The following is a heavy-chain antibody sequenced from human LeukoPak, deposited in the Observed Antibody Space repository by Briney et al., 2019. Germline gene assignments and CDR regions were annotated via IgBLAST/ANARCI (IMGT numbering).Heavy chain of an antibody. CDR3: ARVPTVTTYYLDY. CDR2: IYYTGST. Sequence: SETLSLTCTVSGGSIRSSYWNWIRQPPGKGLEWIGFIYYTGSTNYNPSLKSRVTMSLDTSNNQFSLKLSSVTAADTAVYYCARVPTVTTYYLDYWGQGTLVTVSS. J-gene: IGHJ4*02. D-gene: IGHD4-17*01. V-gene: IGHV4-59*01. CDR1: GGSIRSSY.